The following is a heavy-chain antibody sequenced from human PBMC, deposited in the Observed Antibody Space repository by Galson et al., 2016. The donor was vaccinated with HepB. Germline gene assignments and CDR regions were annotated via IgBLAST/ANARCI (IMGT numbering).Heavy chain of an antibody. CDR2: ISFTGNT. D-gene: IGHD2-2*01. Sequence: SETLSLTCLVSGDSVITRNYYWGWIRQPPGKGLEWIGSISFTGNTYYNPSLKSRVTISVDTSKNQFSLKLNSVTAADTAVYHCARHGSTSTSCPGYYWGQGTVVTVSP. CDR1: GDSVITRNYY. V-gene: IGHV4-39*01. J-gene: IGHJ4*02. CDR3: ARHGSTSTSCPGYY.